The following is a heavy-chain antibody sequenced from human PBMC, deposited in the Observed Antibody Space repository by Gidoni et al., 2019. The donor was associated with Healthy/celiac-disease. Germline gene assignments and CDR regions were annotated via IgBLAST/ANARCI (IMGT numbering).Heavy chain of an antibody. V-gene: IGHV4-39*01. J-gene: IGHJ4*02. CDR1: GGSISSRSYY. CDR3: ARHRGIVVVPAAIAY. D-gene: IGHD2-2*02. CDR2: IHYSGST. Sequence: QLQLQESSPGLVKPSETLSLTCTVSGGSISSRSYYWGWIRQPPGKGLEWIGSIHYSGSTYYNPALKSRVTISVDTSKNQFSLKLSSVTAADTAVYYCARHRGIVVVPAAIAYWGQGTLVTVSS.